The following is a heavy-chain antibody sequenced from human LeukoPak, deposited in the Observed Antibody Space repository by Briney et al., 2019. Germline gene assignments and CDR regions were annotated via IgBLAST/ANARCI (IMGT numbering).Heavy chain of an antibody. Sequence: GGSLRLSCAASGFTFSSCAMSWVRQAPGKGLEWVSAISGSGGSTYYADSVKGRFIISRDNSKNTLYLQMNSLRAEDTAVYYCAKGGRVVVAATLDYFDCWGQGTLVTVSS. V-gene: IGHV3-23*01. D-gene: IGHD2-15*01. CDR1: GFTFSSCA. CDR3: AKGGRVVVAATLDYFDC. J-gene: IGHJ4*02. CDR2: ISGSGGST.